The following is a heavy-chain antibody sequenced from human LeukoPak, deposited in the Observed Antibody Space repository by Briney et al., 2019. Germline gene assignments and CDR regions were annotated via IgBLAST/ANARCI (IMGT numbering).Heavy chain of an antibody. CDR3: ARGYFSSSGRGMDV. Sequence: GGSLRLSCAASGFTFSTYWMSWVRRAPGKGLEWVANIKQDGSEKYYVDSVKGRFTISRDNAKNSLYLQMNSLRAEDTAVYYCARGYFSSSGRGMDVWGQGTTVTVSS. CDR2: IKQDGSEK. J-gene: IGHJ6*02. V-gene: IGHV3-7*01. D-gene: IGHD6-13*01. CDR1: GFTFSTYW.